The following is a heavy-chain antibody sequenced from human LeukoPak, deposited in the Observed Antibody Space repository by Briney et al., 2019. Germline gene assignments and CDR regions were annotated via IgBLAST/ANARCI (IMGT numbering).Heavy chain of an antibody. CDR2: IKQAGSEK. CDR1: GFTFSSYW. J-gene: IGHJ4*02. D-gene: IGHD6-13*01. V-gene: IGHV3-7*03. CDR3: AKGGRGYSSSWYDY. Sequence: GGSLRLSSAASGFTFSSYWMSWVRQASGNGLEWVANIKQAGSEKYYVDSVKGRFTISRDNAKNSLYLQMNSLRAEDTALYYCAKGGRGYSSSWYDYWGQGTLVTVSS.